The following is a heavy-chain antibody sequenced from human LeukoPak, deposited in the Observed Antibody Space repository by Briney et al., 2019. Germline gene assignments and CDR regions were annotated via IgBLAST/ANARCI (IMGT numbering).Heavy chain of an antibody. CDR2: INPSGGST. CDR3: TRNADSGLDY. D-gene: IGHD3-10*01. J-gene: IGHJ4*02. V-gene: IGHV1-46*03. Sequence: GASVKVSCKASGYTFTSYYMHWVRQAPGQGLEWMGFINPSGGSTSYAQKFQGRVTMTRDTSTSTVYMELSSLRSEDTAMYYCTRNADSGLDYWGQGTLVTVSS. CDR1: GYTFTSYY.